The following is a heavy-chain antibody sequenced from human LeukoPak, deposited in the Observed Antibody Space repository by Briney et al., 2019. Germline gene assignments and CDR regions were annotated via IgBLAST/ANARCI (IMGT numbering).Heavy chain of an antibody. J-gene: IGHJ4*02. V-gene: IGHV1-18*01. CDR3: ARSYRMITFGGVIVTPWGY. CDR1: GYTFTSYG. CDR2: ISAYNGNT. Sequence: ASVKVSCKASGYTFTSYGISWVRQAPGQGLEWMGWISAYNGNTNYAQKLQGRVTMTTDTSTSTAYMELRSLRSDDTAVYYCARSYRMITFGGVIVTPWGYWGQGTLVTVSS. D-gene: IGHD3-16*02.